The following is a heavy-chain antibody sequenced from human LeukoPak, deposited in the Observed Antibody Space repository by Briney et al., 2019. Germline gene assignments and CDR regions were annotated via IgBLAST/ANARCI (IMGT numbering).Heavy chain of an antibody. D-gene: IGHD3-10*01. J-gene: IGHJ4*02. Sequence: PGGSLRLSCAASGFTFSSYGMHWVRQAPGKGLEWVAVIWYDGSNKYYADSVKGRFTISRDNSKNMLYLQMNSLRAEDTAVYYCARDWASGPMAPDYWGQGTLVTVSS. V-gene: IGHV3-33*01. CDR2: IWYDGSNK. CDR1: GFTFSSYG. CDR3: ARDWASGPMAPDY.